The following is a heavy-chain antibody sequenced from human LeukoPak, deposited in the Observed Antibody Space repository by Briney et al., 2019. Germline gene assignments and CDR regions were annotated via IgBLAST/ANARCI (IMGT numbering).Heavy chain of an antibody. CDR2: MNPNSGNT. CDR3: ARDRGIGYNPDY. J-gene: IGHJ4*02. CDR1: GYTFTSYD. D-gene: IGHD5-24*01. Sequence: AASVKVSCKASGYTFTSYDINWVRQATGQGLEWMGWMNPNSGNTGYAQKFQGRVTMTRDTSISTAYMELSRLRSDDTAVYYCARDRGIGYNPDYWGQGTLVTVSS. V-gene: IGHV1-8*01.